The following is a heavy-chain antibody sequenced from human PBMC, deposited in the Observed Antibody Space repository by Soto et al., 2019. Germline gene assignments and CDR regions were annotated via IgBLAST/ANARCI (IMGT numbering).Heavy chain of an antibody. V-gene: IGHV1-58*01. CDR2: IVVGSGNT. Sequence: SVKVSCKASGFTFTSSAVQWVRQARGQRLEWIGWIVVGSGNTNYAQKFQERVTITRDMSTSTAYMELSSLRSEDTAVYYCAADPNYYDSSGYYYFAFDIWGQGTMVTVSS. CDR1: GFTFTSSA. D-gene: IGHD3-22*01. CDR3: AADPNYYDSSGYYYFAFDI. J-gene: IGHJ3*02.